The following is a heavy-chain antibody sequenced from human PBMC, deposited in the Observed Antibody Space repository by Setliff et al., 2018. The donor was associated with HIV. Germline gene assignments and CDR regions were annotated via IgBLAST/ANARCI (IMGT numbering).Heavy chain of an antibody. D-gene: IGHD1-26*01. Sequence: SETLSLTCTVTGASTSPNNYYWGWIRQPPGKGLEWIASIHYGGAIFYNPSLKSRVTISVDTSKRRFSLKLRSVTAADTAVYYCAGDAGYKGAADYWGQGTLVTVSS. CDR1: GASTSPNNYY. CDR3: AGDAGYKGAADY. J-gene: IGHJ4*02. V-gene: IGHV4-39*02. CDR2: IHYGGAI.